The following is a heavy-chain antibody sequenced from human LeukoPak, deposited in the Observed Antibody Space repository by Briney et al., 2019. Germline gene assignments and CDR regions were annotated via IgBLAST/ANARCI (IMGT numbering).Heavy chain of an antibody. J-gene: IGHJ6*02. CDR1: GFTVSSNY. Sequence: GGSLRLSCAASGFTVSSNYMSWVRQAPGKGLEWVSVIYSGGSTYYADSVKGRFTISRDDSKNTLYLQMNSLRAEDTAVYYCAREMATIRVLYGMDVWGQGTTVTVSS. CDR3: AREMATIRVLYGMDV. CDR2: IYSGGST. V-gene: IGHV3-53*01. D-gene: IGHD5-24*01.